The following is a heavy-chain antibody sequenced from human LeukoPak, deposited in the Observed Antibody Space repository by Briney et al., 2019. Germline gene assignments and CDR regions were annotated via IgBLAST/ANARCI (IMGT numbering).Heavy chain of an antibody. Sequence: GGSLRLPCAASGFSFSIYFMNWVRQAPGKGLEWVSSISRTSEYIHYADSVRGRFAISRDNAKNSVYLQMNSLRAEDTAVYFCAGGGDFDYWGQGILVTVSA. CDR1: GFSFSIYF. J-gene: IGHJ4*02. V-gene: IGHV3-21*01. D-gene: IGHD3-16*01. CDR2: ISRTSEYI. CDR3: AGGGDFDY.